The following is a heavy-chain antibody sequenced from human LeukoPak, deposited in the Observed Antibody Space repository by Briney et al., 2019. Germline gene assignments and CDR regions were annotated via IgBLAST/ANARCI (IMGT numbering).Heavy chain of an antibody. D-gene: IGHD5-12*01. V-gene: IGHV3-66*01. CDR3: AKVDAPTGAFDF. CDR2: LYSDGRT. J-gene: IGHJ3*01. CDR1: GFTVSNNY. Sequence: GGSLRLSCVVSGFTVSNNYMTWVRQAPGKGLEWVSLLYSDGRTSYADSVKGRFIISRDNSKNTLSLQMNSLRTEDTAVYFCAKVDAPTGAFDFWGQGTMVTVSS.